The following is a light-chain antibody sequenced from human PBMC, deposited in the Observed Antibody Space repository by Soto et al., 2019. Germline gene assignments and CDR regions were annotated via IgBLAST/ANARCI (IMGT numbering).Light chain of an antibody. CDR1: QGISSW. Sequence: DIQMTQSPSSLSASVGDRVTITCRASQGISSWLAWYQQKPGRAPKLLIYKASSLESGVSSRFSGSGSGTEFTLTISSLQPDDFATYYCQQYNSYSLTFGQGTKVDIK. CDR2: KAS. V-gene: IGKV1-5*03. CDR3: QQYNSYSLT. J-gene: IGKJ1*01.